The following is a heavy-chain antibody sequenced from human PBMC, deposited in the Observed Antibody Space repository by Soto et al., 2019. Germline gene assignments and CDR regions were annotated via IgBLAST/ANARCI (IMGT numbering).Heavy chain of an antibody. CDR3: VRAHMGNYYSVFNS. D-gene: IGHD1-26*01. J-gene: IGHJ5*01. CDR2: IYGSGTT. V-gene: IGHV4-38-2*01. Sequence: SETLSLTCVVSNFSISSGYYWGWIRQSPGKGLEWIASIYGSGTTSYNPSLKSRATISVAPSKNQFSLMLTSAPAADTALYYCVRAHMGNYYSVFNSWGRGSLVTV. CDR1: NFSISSGYY.